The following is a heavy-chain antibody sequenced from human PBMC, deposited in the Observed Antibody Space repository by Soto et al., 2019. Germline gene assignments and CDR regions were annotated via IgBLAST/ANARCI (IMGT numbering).Heavy chain of an antibody. CDR3: ARQISYCSGGSCYHGWFDP. Sequence: SEILSLTCTVSGGSISSSSHSWGWIRQPPGKGLECIGNIYYSGSTYYNPSLKSRVTISVDTSKNQFSLELSSVTAADTAVYYCARQISYCSGGSCYHGWFDPWGQGTLVTVSS. D-gene: IGHD2-15*01. CDR2: IYYSGST. V-gene: IGHV4-39*01. J-gene: IGHJ5*02. CDR1: GGSISSSSHS.